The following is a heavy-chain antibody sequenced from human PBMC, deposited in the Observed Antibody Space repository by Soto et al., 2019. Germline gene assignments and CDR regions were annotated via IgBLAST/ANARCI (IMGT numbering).Heavy chain of an antibody. D-gene: IGHD3-3*01. Sequence: GGSLRLSCAASGFTFSSYSMNWVRQAPGKGLEWVSSISSSSSYIYYADSVKGRFTISRDNAKNSLYLQMNSLRAEDTAVYYCARDGREDFWSGYRGYFDYWGQGTLVTVSS. CDR1: GFTFSSYS. CDR3: ARDGREDFWSGYRGYFDY. V-gene: IGHV3-21*01. CDR2: ISSSSSYI. J-gene: IGHJ4*02.